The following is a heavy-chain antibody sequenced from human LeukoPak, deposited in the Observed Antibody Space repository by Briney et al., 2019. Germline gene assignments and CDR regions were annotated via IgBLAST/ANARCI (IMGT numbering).Heavy chain of an antibody. J-gene: IGHJ4*02. CDR1: GYTFTSYG. CDR2: ISAYNGNT. Sequence: ASVKVSCKASGYTFTSYGISWVRQAPGQGLEWMGWISAYNGNTNYAQKLQGRVTITRNTSISTAYMELSSLRSEDTAVYYCARAVRGVITYWGQGTLVTVSS. CDR3: ARAVRGVITY. D-gene: IGHD3-10*01. V-gene: IGHV1-18*01.